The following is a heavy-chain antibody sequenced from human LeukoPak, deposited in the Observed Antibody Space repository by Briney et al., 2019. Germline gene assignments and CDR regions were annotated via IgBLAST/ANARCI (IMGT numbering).Heavy chain of an antibody. J-gene: IGHJ3*02. D-gene: IGHD3-10*01. Sequence: ASVKVSCKASGGTFSGYSIAWVRQAPGQGLEWMGGFDPEDGETIYAQKFQGRVTMTEDTSTDTAYMELSSLRSEDTAVYYCATSSGSYSADAFDIWGQGTMVTVSS. CDR3: ATSSGSYSADAFDI. CDR2: FDPEDGET. V-gene: IGHV1-24*01. CDR1: GGTFSGYS.